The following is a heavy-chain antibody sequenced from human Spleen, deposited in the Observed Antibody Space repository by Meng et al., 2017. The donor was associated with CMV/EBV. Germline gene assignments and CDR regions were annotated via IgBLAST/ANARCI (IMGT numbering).Heavy chain of an antibody. Sequence: GQLQQSRPELVQPSQPLSLTSPVPGDSITSGDYSWNWIRQPPGKGLEWIGYIYSSGNTFYNPSLHSRVTMSVDTSKNQFSLRLTSVNAADTAVYYCARDRARFIKYNWFDPWGQGTLVTVSS. V-gene: IGHV4-30-4*01. CDR2: IYSSGNT. CDR3: ARDRARFIKYNWFDP. D-gene: IGHD3-10*01. J-gene: IGHJ5*02. CDR1: GDSITSGDYS.